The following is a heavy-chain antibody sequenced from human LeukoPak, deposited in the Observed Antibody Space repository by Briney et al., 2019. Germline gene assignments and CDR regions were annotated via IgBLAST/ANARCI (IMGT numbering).Heavy chain of an antibody. J-gene: IGHJ6*03. CDR3: ARLGKTYYMDV. CDR2: LYHSGAA. D-gene: IGHD1/OR15-1a*01. V-gene: IGHV4-59*08. CDR1: GDSISNYY. Sequence: NPSETLSLTCTVSGDSISNYYWTWIRQTPGKGLEWIGNLYHSGAADYNPSLKTRVTTSVDTSKDQFPLSLRSSTAADTAVYFCARLGKTYYMDVWGTGTTVTVSS.